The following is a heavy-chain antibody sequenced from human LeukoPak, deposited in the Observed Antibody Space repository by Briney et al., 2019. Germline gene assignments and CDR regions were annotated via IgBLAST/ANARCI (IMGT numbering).Heavy chain of an antibody. J-gene: IGHJ4*02. CDR3: AKDYIEYSSSSFWSYFDY. Sequence: GGSLRLSCAASGFTFDDFAMHWVRQAPGKGLEWVSSISWNSGTLAYADSVKGRFTISRDNAKNSLYLQMNSLRAEDTALYYCAKDYIEYSSSSFWSYFDYWGQGTLVTVSS. CDR2: ISWNSGTL. V-gene: IGHV3-9*01. D-gene: IGHD6-6*01. CDR1: GFTFDDFA.